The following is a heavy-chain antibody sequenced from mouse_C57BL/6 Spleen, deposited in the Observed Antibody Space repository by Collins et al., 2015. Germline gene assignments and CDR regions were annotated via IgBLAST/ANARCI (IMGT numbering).Heavy chain of an antibody. Sequence: PWVRKTPEKRLELVAAINSDGGSTYYPDTMERRFIISRDNTKKTLYLQMSSLRSEDTALYYCASHRYDGAWFAYWGQGTLVTVSA. V-gene: IGHV5-2*01. J-gene: IGHJ3*01. CDR2: INSDGGST. D-gene: IGHD2-14*01. CDR3: ASHRYDGAWFAY.